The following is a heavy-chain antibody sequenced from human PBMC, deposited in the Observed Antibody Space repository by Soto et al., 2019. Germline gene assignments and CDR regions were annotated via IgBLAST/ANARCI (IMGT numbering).Heavy chain of an antibody. J-gene: IGHJ4*02. CDR2: ISGSGGST. V-gene: IGHV3-23*01. CDR3: ASMMGGRRFDY. D-gene: IGHD1-26*01. Sequence: EVQLLESGGDLGQPGGSLRLSCAASGITFSSYVMSWVRKAPGKGLEWVSSISGSGGSTYYADSVKGRFTISRDNSKNTLYLQMSSLRAEDTAVYYCASMMGGRRFDYWGQGTLVSVSS. CDR1: GITFSSYV.